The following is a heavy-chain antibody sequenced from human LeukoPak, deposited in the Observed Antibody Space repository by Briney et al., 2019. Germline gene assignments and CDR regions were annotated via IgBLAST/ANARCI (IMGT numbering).Heavy chain of an antibody. Sequence: GGSLRLSCVGSGFIFSSYDMGWVRQAPGKGLEWVSSISRAGDRTYYEDSVKGRFTISRDNSRNTMYLQMNSLRAEDTAVYYCARSRDYSDLNAFNIWGQGTMVTVSS. V-gene: IGHV3-23*01. CDR2: ISRAGDRT. J-gene: IGHJ3*02. CDR1: GFIFSSYD. CDR3: ARSRDYSDLNAFNI. D-gene: IGHD4-11*01.